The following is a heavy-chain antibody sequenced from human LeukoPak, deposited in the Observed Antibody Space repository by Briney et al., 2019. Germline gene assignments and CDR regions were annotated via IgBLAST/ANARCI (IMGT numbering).Heavy chain of an antibody. CDR2: INPSVGST. D-gene: IGHD6-6*01. CDR3: AREEVMGQLDVDY. Sequence: ASVKVSCKASGYTFTSYYMHWVRQAPGQGLEWMGIINPSVGSTTYAQKFQGRVTMTRDTSTSTVYMELSSLRSEDTAVYYCAREEVMGQLDVDYWGQGTLVTVSS. J-gene: IGHJ4*02. CDR1: GYTFTSYY. V-gene: IGHV1-46*03.